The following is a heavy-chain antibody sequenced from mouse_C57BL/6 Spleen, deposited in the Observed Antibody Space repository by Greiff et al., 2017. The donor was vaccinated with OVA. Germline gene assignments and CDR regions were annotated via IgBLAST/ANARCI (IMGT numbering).Heavy chain of an antibody. CDR1: GYTFTSYW. CDR2: IHTNSGST. D-gene: IGHD1-1*01. Sequence: QVQLQQPGAELVKPGASVKLSCKASGYTFTSYWMHWVKQRPGQGLEWIGMIHTNSGSTNYNEKFKSKATLTVDKSSSTAYMQLSSLTSEDSAVYYCARLGTTVVGDYWGQGTTLTVSS. CDR3: ARLGTTVVGDY. V-gene: IGHV1-64*01. J-gene: IGHJ2*01.